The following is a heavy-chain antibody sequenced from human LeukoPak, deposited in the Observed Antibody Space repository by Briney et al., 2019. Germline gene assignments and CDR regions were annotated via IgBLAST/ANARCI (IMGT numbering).Heavy chain of an antibody. Sequence: PGGSLRLSCAASGFTFSSYSMNWVRQAPGKGLEWVSSISSSSSYIYYADSVKGRFTISRDNAKNSLYLQMNSLRAEDTAVYYCARSPPRGNWNYDWDLYYFDYWGQGTLVTVSS. D-gene: IGHD1-7*01. CDR1: GFTFSSYS. V-gene: IGHV3-21*01. CDR2: ISSSSSYI. J-gene: IGHJ4*02. CDR3: ARSPPRGNWNYDWDLYYFDY.